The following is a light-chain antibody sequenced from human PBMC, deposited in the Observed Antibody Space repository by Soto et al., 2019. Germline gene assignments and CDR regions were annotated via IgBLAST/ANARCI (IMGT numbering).Light chain of an antibody. J-gene: IGKJ1*01. Sequence: DIQMTQSPSSLSASVGDRVTITCRASQTLKSYLNWYQHKPGKAPNLLIHDATTLHTGVPSRFSGSGSGTDFTLTISSLQPEDFATYYCQQSFVTPRTFGQGTKVDSK. CDR3: QQSFVTPRT. V-gene: IGKV1-39*01. CDR1: QTLKSY. CDR2: DAT.